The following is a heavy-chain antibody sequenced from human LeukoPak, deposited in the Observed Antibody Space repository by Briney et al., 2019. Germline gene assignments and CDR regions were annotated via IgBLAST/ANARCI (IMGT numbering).Heavy chain of an antibody. Sequence: ASVKVSCKASGYTFSSYGISRVRQAPGQGLEWMGWISAYNGNTKYAQKLQGRVTMTTDTSTSTAYMELRSLRSDDTAVYYCARDKGKWEHLRYFDYWGQGTLVTVSS. CDR3: ARDKGKWEHLRYFDY. CDR2: ISAYNGNT. J-gene: IGHJ4*02. CDR1: GYTFSSYG. D-gene: IGHD1-26*01. V-gene: IGHV1-18*01.